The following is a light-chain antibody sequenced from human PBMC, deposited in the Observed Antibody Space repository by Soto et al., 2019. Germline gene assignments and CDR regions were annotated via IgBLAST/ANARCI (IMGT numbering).Light chain of an antibody. CDR1: QSVTNSF. V-gene: IGKV2-28*01. J-gene: IGKJ1*01. CDR2: LGS. CDR3: MQPLQSWT. Sequence: EIVLTQSPGTLPLSPGERATLSCRASQSVTNSFLAWYLQKPGQSPQLLIYLGSNRASGVPDRFSGSGSGTDFTLKISRVEAEDVGVYYCMQPLQSWTFGQGTKVDIK.